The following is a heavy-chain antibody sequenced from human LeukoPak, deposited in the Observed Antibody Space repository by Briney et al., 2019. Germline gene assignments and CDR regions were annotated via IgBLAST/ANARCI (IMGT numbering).Heavy chain of an antibody. CDR1: GGTFSSYA. V-gene: IGHV1-69*13. J-gene: IGHJ4*02. D-gene: IGHD4-11*01. Sequence: SVKVSCKASGGTFSSYAISWVRQAPGQGLEWMGGIIPIFGTANYAQKFQGRVTITADESTSTAYMELSSLRSEDTAVYYCARDGSNYESRPSDYWGQGTLVTVSS. CDR2: IIPIFGTA. CDR3: ARDGSNYESRPSDY.